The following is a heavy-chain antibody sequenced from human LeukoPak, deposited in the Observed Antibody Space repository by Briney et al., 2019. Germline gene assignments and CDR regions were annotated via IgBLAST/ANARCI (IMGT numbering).Heavy chain of an antibody. Sequence: GGSLRLSCAASGFTFSNFAMSWVRQAPGKGLEWVPVTSATGGNTYYADSAKGRFTISRDNSDNTLDLQMNSLRAEDTAVYYCAKLYDSSAYYYMDIWGKGTTVTVSS. CDR2: TSATGGNT. J-gene: IGHJ6*03. CDR1: GFTFSNFA. V-gene: IGHV3-23*01. CDR3: AKLYDSSAYYYMDI. D-gene: IGHD3-22*01.